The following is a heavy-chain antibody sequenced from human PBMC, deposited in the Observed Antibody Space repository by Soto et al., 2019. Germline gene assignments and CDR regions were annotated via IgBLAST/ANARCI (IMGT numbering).Heavy chain of an antibody. Sequence: SSVNVSCKPFGYTFSDYYMHWVRQAPGQGLEWMGGINPNSGGTNYAQKFQGRVTMTSDTSISAAYMELGGLSSVDTALYYCARDQVLYSSSSRLPPGPIDYWGQGTLVPVSS. CDR1: GYTFSDYY. D-gene: IGHD6-6*01. CDR2: INPNSGGT. V-gene: IGHV1-2*02. CDR3: ARDQVLYSSSSRLPPGPIDY. J-gene: IGHJ4*02.